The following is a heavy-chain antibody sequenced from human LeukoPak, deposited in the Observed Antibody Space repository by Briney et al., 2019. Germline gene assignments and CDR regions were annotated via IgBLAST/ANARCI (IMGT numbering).Heavy chain of an antibody. CDR3: ARGRRTYYDFWSGYYVY. CDR1: GGSFSGYY. CDR2: INHSGST. D-gene: IGHD3-3*01. V-gene: IGHV4-34*01. J-gene: IGHJ4*02. Sequence: PSETLSLTCAVYGGSFSGYYWSWIRQPPGKGLEWIGEINHSGSTNYNPPLKSRVTISVDTSKNQFSLKLSSVTAADTAVYYCARGRRTYYDFWSGYYVYWGQGTLVTVSS.